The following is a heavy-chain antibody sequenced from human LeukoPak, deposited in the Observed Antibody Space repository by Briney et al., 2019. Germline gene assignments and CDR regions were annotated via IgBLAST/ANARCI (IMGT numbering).Heavy chain of an antibody. CDR2: ISGSGGNT. J-gene: IGHJ5*02. CDR1: GFTFSNYA. Sequence: GGSLRLSCAASGFTFSNYAMSWVRQAPGKGLEWVSAISGSGGNTYYADSVKGRFTISRDNSKNTLYLQMNSLRAEDTAVYYCARAVNGVVARDWFDPWGQGTLVTVSS. D-gene: IGHD2-15*01. CDR3: ARAVNGVVARDWFDP. V-gene: IGHV3-23*01.